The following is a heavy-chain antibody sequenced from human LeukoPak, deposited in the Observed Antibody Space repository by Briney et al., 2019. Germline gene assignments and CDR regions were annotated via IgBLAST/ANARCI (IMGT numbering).Heavy chain of an antibody. CDR1: GGSISSYY. CDR3: ARVYGDYVRAFDI. V-gene: IGHV4-59*01. CDR2: IYYSGTT. D-gene: IGHD4-17*01. J-gene: IGHJ3*02. Sequence: SETLSLTCTVSGGSISSYYWNWIRQPPGKGLEWIGYIYYSGTTNYNPSLKSRVSMSVDTSKNQFSLKLSSVTAADTAVYYCARVYGDYVRAFDIWGQGTMVTVSS.